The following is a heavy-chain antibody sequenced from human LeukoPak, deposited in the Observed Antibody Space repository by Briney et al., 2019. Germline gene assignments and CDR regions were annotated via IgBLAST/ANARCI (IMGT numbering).Heavy chain of an antibody. CDR1: GYTFTGYY. CDR2: INPNSGGT. J-gene: IGHJ4*02. V-gene: IGHV1-2*02. CDR3: ARDYDFWSGYFDFDY. Sequence: ASVKVSCKASGYTFTGYYMHWVRQAPGQGLEWMGWINPNSGGTNYAQKFQGRVTMTRDTSISTAYMELSRLRSDDTAVYYCARDYDFWSGYFDFDYWVQGTLVTVSS. D-gene: IGHD3-3*01.